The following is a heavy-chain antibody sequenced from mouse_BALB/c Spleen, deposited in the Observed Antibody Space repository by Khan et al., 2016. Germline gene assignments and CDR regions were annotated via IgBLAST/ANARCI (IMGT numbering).Heavy chain of an antibody. J-gene: IGHJ4*01. Sequence: EVQLVESGRSIGKPSQSLSLTCCVTDDSITSSYWNWIRKFSGNKLEYRGYISDRGSNYYNRSLKSRISITGDPSKNEYYLKLKSVTLEEKAIYSAATSLRPTLDNWGPGTPVTVSS. CDR3: ATSLRPTLDN. CDR2: ISDRGSN. D-gene: IGHD4-1*02. V-gene: IGHV3-8*02. CDR1: DDSITSSY.